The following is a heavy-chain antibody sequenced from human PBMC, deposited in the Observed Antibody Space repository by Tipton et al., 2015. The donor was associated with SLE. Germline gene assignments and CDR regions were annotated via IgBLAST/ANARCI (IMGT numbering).Heavy chain of an antibody. V-gene: IGHV4-59*01. CDR1: GDSISTNY. J-gene: IGHJ4*02. CDR2: SYSGGST. D-gene: IGHD3-22*01. Sequence: TLSLTCSVSGDSISTNYWTWIRQPPGKRLEWMGYSYSGGSTNYNPALESRVFISVDTSKSQFSLHLTSVTAADTAMYYCARGGHYYYESSGFFDYWGQGSLVIVSS. CDR3: ARGGHYYYESSGFFDY.